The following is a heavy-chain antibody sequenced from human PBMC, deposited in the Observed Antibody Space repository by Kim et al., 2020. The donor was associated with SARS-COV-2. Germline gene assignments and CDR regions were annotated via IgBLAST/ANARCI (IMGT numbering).Heavy chain of an antibody. J-gene: IGHJ4*02. CDR3: TTGKVRKPGSGYYYGRDY. D-gene: IGHD3-22*01. V-gene: IGHV3-15*01. CDR2: IKSKTDGGTT. Sequence: GGSLRLSCAASGFTFSNAWMSWVRQAPGKGLEWVGRIKSKTDGGTTDYAAPVKGRFTISRDDSKNTLYLQMNSLKTEDTAVYYCTTGKVRKPGSGYYYGRDYWGQGTLVTVSS. CDR1: GFTFSNAW.